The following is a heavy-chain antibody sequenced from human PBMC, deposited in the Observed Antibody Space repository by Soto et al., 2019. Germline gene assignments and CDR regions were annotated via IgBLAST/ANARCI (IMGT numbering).Heavy chain of an antibody. J-gene: IGHJ2*01. V-gene: IGHV1-69*01. D-gene: IGHD4-17*01. CDR3: ARDYQTTVTHGRYWDYDL. Sequence: QVQLVQSGAEVKKPGSSVKVSCKASGGTFSSYAISWVRQAPGQGLEWMGGIIPIFGTANYAQKFQGRVTITADESTRTADMELSSLRSEDTAVYDCARDYQTTVTHGRYWDYDLWGRGTLVTVSS. CDR2: IIPIFGTA. CDR1: GGTFSSYA.